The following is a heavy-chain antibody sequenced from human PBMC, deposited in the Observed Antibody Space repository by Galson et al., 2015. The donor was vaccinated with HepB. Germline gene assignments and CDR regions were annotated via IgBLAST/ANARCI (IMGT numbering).Heavy chain of an antibody. CDR2: ISSSSSYI. D-gene: IGHD6-6*01. V-gene: IGHV3-21*01. J-gene: IGHJ5*02. Sequence: SLRLSCAASGFTFSSYSMNWVRQAPGKGLEWVSSISSSSSYIYCADSVKGRFTISRDNAKNSLYLQMNSLRAEDTAVYYCARAPDSSFANWFDPWGQGTLVTVSS. CDR3: ARAPDSSFANWFDP. CDR1: GFTFSSYS.